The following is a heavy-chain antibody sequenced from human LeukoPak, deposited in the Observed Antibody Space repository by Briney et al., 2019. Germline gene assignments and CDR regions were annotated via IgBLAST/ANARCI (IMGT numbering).Heavy chain of an antibody. J-gene: IGHJ4*02. CDR3: AGGIAVADYYFDY. CDR1: GGLISSSGYI. CDR2: IYYSGST. D-gene: IGHD6-19*01. Sequence: KPSETLYLTCTVSGGLISSSGYIWSWIRQDPGKGLEWIGYIYYSGSTYYNPSLKSRVTISVDTSKNQFSLKLSSVTAADTAVYYCAGGIAVADYYFDYWGQGTLVTVSS. V-gene: IGHV4-31*03.